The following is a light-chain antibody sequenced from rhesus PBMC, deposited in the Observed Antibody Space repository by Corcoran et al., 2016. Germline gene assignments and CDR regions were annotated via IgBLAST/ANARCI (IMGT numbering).Light chain of an antibody. CDR1: QGITND. Sequence: SASVGDSVTITCRASQGITNDLAWYQQKPGETPKLLIYEASSLQSGIPSRFSGSGSGTDFTLTISSLQSEDFATYYCQHYYSTPFTFGPGTKLDIK. CDR2: EAS. CDR3: QHYYSTPFT. V-gene: IGKV1-25*01. J-gene: IGKJ3*01.